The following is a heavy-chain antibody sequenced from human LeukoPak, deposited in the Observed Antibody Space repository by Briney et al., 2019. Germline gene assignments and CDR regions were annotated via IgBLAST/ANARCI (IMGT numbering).Heavy chain of an antibody. CDR2: IYTGGST. V-gene: IGHV4-4*07. J-gene: IGHJ3*02. Sequence: PSETLSLTCTVSGGSISSYYWSWIRQPAGKGLEWIGRIYTGGSTNYNPSLKSRVTMSVDTSKNQFSLKLSSVTAADTAVYYCAREGSIVGATDAFDIWGQGTMVTVSS. CDR3: AREGSIVGATDAFDI. D-gene: IGHD1-26*01. CDR1: GGSISSYY.